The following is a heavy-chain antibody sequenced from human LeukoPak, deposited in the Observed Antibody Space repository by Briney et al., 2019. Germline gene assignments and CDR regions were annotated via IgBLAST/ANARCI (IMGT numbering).Heavy chain of an antibody. CDR1: GASITTYY. J-gene: IGHJ6*02. CDR3: AIVWLGDYNYYYGTDI. V-gene: IGHV4-59*01. CDR2: TYDTGST. Sequence: PSETLSLTCTVSGASITTYYWTCIRQPPGKGLECIAYTYDTGSTNYNPSLKSRVTISVDTSKNRFSLKLSSVTAADTAVYYCAIVWLGDYNYYYGTDIWGQGTTVTVSS. D-gene: IGHD3-16*01.